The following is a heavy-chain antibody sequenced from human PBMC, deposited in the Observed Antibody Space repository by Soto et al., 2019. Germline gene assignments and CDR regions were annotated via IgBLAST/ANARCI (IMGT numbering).Heavy chain of an antibody. CDR3: AKGIAAAVGQFLDY. D-gene: IGHD6-25*01. CDR2: ISWNSCSI. V-gene: IGHV3-9*01. CDR1: VFTFDDYA. J-gene: IGHJ4*02. Sequence: ALRLAGAASVFTFDDYAMHWVRQAPGKGLEWVSGISWNSCSIGYADSVKRRFTISRDNAKNSLYLKMNSLRAEDTALYYCAKGIAAAVGQFLDYWGQGTQVTVSS.